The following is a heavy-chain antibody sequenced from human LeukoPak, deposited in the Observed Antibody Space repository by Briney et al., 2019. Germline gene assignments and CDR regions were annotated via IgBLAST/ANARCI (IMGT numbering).Heavy chain of an antibody. Sequence: GGSLRLSCAASGFTFSTYAVSWVRQAPGEGLEWVSALRSSGGDTFYADSVKGRFTISRDNSKNTLYLQINSLRAEDTAVYFCVKGYDRNNWYFDLWGRGTQVTVSS. CDR1: GFTFSTYA. J-gene: IGHJ2*01. D-gene: IGHD4-23*01. V-gene: IGHV3-23*01. CDR2: LRSSGGDT. CDR3: VKGYDRNNWYFDL.